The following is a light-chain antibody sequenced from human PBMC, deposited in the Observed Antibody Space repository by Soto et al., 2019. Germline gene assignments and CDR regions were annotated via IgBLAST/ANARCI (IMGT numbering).Light chain of an antibody. CDR1: SSDVGGYNY. Sequence: QSALTQPRSVSGSPGQSVTISFTGTSSDVGGYNYVSWYQQHPGKAPKLMIYDVSKRPSGVPDRFSGSKSGNTASLTISGLQAEDEADYYCCSYAGSYTWGFGTGTKLTVL. CDR3: CSYAGSYTWG. V-gene: IGLV2-11*01. CDR2: DVS. J-gene: IGLJ1*01.